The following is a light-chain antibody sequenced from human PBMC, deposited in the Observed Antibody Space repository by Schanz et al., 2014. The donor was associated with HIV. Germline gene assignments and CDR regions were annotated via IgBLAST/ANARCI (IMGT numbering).Light chain of an antibody. Sequence: EVVMTQSPATLSVSPGDRATLSCRASQSLGGSQLAWYQHKPGQAPRLLIYGASNRATGIPDRFSGGGSGTDFTLSISRLEPEDFAVYYCQHYVKSPQTFGQGTKVEIK. J-gene: IGKJ1*01. CDR3: QHYVKSPQT. V-gene: IGKV3-20*01. CDR1: QSLGGSQ. CDR2: GAS.